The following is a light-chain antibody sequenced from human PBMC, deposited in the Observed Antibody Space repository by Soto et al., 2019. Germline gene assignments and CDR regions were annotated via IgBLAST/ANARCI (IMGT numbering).Light chain of an antibody. Sequence: EIPTTQPPSTLSGSVEDRVTTTCSASKTFISWLAWYQQKPGKAPKLLIYKASTLKSGVPSRFSGSGSGTEFRLTISSLQPDDFATYSCQHYNSYSEAFGHGTKVDIK. V-gene: IGKV1-5*03. CDR2: KAS. CDR1: KTFISW. CDR3: QHYNSYSEA. J-gene: IGKJ1*01.